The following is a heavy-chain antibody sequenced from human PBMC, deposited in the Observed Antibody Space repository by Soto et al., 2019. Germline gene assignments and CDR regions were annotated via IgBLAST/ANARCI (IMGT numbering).Heavy chain of an antibody. CDR2: IYWDDDK. Sequence: ASGPTLVNPTQTLTLTCTFSGFSLSTSGVGVGWIRQPPGKALEWLALIYWDDDKRYSPSLKSRLTITKDTSRNQVVLTMTNMDPVDTATYYCAHCLGPFCSSTSCYVKDLGRYHDYWGQGTLVTVSS. CDR3: AHCLGPFCSSTSCYVKDLGRYHDY. V-gene: IGHV2-5*02. CDR1: GFSLSTSGVG. J-gene: IGHJ4*02. D-gene: IGHD2-2*01.